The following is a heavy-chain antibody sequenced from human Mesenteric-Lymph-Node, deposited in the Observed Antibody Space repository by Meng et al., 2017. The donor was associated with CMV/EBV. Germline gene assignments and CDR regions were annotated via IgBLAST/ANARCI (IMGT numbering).Heavy chain of an antibody. J-gene: IGHJ4*02. Sequence: ASVKVSCKASGYSLTSYDINWVRQATGQGLEWMGWMSPNSGNTGYAQKFQGRVTITRNTSISTAYMELSSLRSEDTAVYYCARWLRGSGSYFDYWGQGTLVTVSS. CDR2: MSPNSGNT. D-gene: IGHD1-26*01. V-gene: IGHV1-8*03. CDR3: ARWLRGSGSYFDY. CDR1: GYSLTSYD.